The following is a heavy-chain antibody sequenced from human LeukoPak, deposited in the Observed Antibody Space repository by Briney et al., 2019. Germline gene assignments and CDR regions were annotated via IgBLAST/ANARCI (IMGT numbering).Heavy chain of an antibody. J-gene: IGHJ3*02. V-gene: IGHV4-59*08. CDR3: ALLGAYDAFDI. CDR2: IYYSGST. Sequence: SETLSLTCTVSGGSIRSYYWSWIRQPPGKGLEWIGYIYYSGSTNYNPSLKSRVTISVDTSKNQFSLKLSSVTAAGTAVYYCALLGAYDAFDIWGQGTMVTVSS. CDR1: GGSIRSYY. D-gene: IGHD1-26*01.